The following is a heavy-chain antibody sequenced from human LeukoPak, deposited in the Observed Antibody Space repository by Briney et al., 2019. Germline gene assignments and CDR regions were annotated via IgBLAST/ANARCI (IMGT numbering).Heavy chain of an antibody. Sequence: ASVKVSCKASGYTFTSYAINWVRQAPGQGLEWMGWINPNTGNPTYAQGFTGRSVFSLDTSVTTAYLQISSLKAEDTAVYYCVRDPFIAAAGSVFDYWGQGTLVTVSP. V-gene: IGHV7-4-1*02. CDR1: GYTFTSYA. J-gene: IGHJ4*02. D-gene: IGHD6-13*01. CDR3: VRDPFIAAAGSVFDY. CDR2: INPNTGNP.